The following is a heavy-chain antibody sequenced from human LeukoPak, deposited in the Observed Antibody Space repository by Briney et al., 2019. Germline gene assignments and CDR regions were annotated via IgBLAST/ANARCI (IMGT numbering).Heavy chain of an antibody. Sequence: GGSLRLSCAASGFTFSSSGMHWVRQAPGKGLEWVAVISYDERNIFYGDSVKGRFTISRDNSKNTLYLQMNSLTAEDTALYYCAKGSLGSSWSLDYWGQGTLVTVSS. CDR2: ISYDERNI. J-gene: IGHJ4*02. CDR3: AKGSLGSSWSLDY. D-gene: IGHD6-13*01. V-gene: IGHV3-30*18. CDR1: GFTFSSSG.